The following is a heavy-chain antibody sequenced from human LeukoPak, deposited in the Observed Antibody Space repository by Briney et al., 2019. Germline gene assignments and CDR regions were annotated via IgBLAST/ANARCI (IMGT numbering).Heavy chain of an antibody. J-gene: IGHJ4*02. CDR2: ISAYNGNT. CDR3: ARLAVAGTDVDY. CDR1: GYTFTSYG. Sequence: ASVKVSCKASGYTFTSYGISWVRQAPGQGLEWMGWISAYNGNTNYAQKLQGRVTMTTDTSTSTACMELRSLRSHETAVYYCARLAVAGTDVDYWGQGTLVTASS. V-gene: IGHV1-18*01. D-gene: IGHD6-19*01.